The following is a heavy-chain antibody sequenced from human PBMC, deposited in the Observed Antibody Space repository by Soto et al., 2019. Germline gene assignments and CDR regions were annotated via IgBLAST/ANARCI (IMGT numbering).Heavy chain of an antibody. J-gene: IGHJ5*01. D-gene: IGHD3-16*01. CDR3: ARVRPLVPYCQGSSPYTFMNWFPH. V-gene: IGHV4-38-2*01. CDR1: GYSLSSGYY. Sequence: PSETLSLTGAVSGYSLSSGYYWLWLRQPPGQGREWFGRIYDGGSAYYHPALNSRVTSSIVMPNNPIPLILSPVTAADAALYYCARVRPLVPYCQGSSPYTFMNWFPHWGQGTLVTVSS. CDR2: IYDGGSA.